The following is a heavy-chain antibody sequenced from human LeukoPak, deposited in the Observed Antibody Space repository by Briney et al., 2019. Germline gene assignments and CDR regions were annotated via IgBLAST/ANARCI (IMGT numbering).Heavy chain of an antibody. CDR1: GGSISSYY. CDR3: AGRLYCSGGSCPIPYYYYYMDV. Sequence: PSETLSLTCTVSGGSISSYYWSWIRQPPGKGLEWIGYIYYSGSTNYNPSLKSRVTISVDTSKNQFSLKLSSVTAADTAVYYCAGRLYCSGGSCPIPYYYYYMDVWGKGTTVTVSS. CDR2: IYYSGST. J-gene: IGHJ6*03. D-gene: IGHD2-15*01. V-gene: IGHV4-59*01.